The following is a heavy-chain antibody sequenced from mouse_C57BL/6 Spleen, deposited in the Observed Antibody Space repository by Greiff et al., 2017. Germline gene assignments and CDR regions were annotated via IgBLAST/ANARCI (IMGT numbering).Heavy chain of an antibody. D-gene: IGHD1-1*01. J-gene: IGHJ3*01. Sequence: QVQLQQSGAELVRPGASVTLSCKASGYTFTDYEMHWVKQTPVHGLEWIGAIDPETGGTAYNQKFKGKAILTADKSSSTAYMELRSLTSEDSAVYYCTRHDYYGTAGFAYWGQGTLVTVSA. CDR2: IDPETGGT. CDR1: GYTFTDYE. CDR3: TRHDYYGTAGFAY. V-gene: IGHV1-15*01.